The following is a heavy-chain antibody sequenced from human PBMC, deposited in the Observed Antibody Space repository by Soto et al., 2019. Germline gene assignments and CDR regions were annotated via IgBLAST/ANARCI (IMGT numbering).Heavy chain of an antibody. D-gene: IGHD3-9*01. CDR2: INHSGST. Sequence: PSETLSLTCAVYGGSFSGYYWSWIRQPPGKGLEWIGEINHSGSTNYNPSLKSRVTISVDTSKNQFSLKLSSVTAADTAVYYCARGKVLIRYFDVGREWFEPWGQGTPVTVS. CDR1: GGSFSGYY. J-gene: IGHJ5*02. CDR3: ARGKVLIRYFDVGREWFEP. V-gene: IGHV4-34*01.